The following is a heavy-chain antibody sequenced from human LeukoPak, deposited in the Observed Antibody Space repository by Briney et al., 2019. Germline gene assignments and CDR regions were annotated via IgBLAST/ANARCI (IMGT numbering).Heavy chain of an antibody. Sequence: GGSLRLSCAASGFTFSSYWMHWVRQAPGKGLVWVSRVSSGGSSTSYADSVKGRFTISRDNAKNTLYLQMNSLRAEDTAVYYCARGSPQYSRGWYGLDYWGPGNLVTVSS. D-gene: IGHD6-19*01. V-gene: IGHV3-74*01. J-gene: IGHJ4*02. CDR1: GFTFSSYW. CDR2: VSSGGSST. CDR3: ARGSPQYSRGWYGLDY.